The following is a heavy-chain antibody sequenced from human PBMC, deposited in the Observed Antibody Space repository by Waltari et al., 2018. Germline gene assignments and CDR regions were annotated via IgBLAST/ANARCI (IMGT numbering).Heavy chain of an antibody. D-gene: IGHD3-22*01. CDR1: EFTFSSYA. Sequence: QGQLVESGGGVVQPGRSLRLSCAASEFTFSSYAMHWVGQAPGKGLEWVAVISYNERNRYYVDSVKGRFTISRDNSNKMLYLQMNSLRVEDTAVYYCARDYCDRTNCHGMDVWGQGTTVTVSS. CDR3: ARDYCDRTNCHGMDV. V-gene: IGHV3-30*04. J-gene: IGHJ6*02. CDR2: ISYNERNR.